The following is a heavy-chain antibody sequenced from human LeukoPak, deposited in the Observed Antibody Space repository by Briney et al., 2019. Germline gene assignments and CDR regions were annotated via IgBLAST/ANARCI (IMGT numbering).Heavy chain of an antibody. CDR2: ISGSGVST. V-gene: IGHV3-23*01. J-gene: IGHJ4*02. Sequence: GGSLRLSCAASGFTFSSYGMGWVRQAPTRGLEWVSTISGSGVSTYYADSVKGRFTISRDNSKNTLYLQMNSLRVEDTAIYYCAKDASTMTTADYWGQGTLVTISS. D-gene: IGHD4-11*01. CDR3: AKDASTMTTADY. CDR1: GFTFSSYG.